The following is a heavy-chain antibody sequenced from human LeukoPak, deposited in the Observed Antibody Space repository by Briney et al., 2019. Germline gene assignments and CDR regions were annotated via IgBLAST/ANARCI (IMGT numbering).Heavy chain of an antibody. Sequence: ASVTVSFKASGGTFSIYAISWVRQAPGQGLEGMGWISAYNGNTNYAQKLQGRVTMTTDTSTSTAYMELRSLRSDDTAVYYCARGKYSSSWDLFDYWGQGTLVTVSS. CDR2: ISAYNGNT. V-gene: IGHV1-18*01. J-gene: IGHJ4*02. CDR3: ARGKYSSSWDLFDY. CDR1: GGTFSIYA. D-gene: IGHD6-13*01.